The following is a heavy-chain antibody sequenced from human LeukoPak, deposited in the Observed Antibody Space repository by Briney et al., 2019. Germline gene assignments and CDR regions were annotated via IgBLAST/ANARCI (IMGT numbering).Heavy chain of an antibody. CDR2: IYYSGST. Sequence: SETLSLTCTVSGGSISSYYWSWIRQRPGRGLEWTGYIYYSGSTNYNPSLKSRVTISVDTSKNQFSLKLSSVTAADTAVYYCARRGAAAGAGWGYMDVWGKGTTVTVSS. D-gene: IGHD6-13*01. V-gene: IGHV4-59*08. CDR3: ARRGAAAGAGWGYMDV. J-gene: IGHJ6*03. CDR1: GGSISSYY.